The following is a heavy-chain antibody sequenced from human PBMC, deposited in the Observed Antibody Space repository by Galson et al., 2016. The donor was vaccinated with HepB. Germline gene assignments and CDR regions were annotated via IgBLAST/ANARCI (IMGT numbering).Heavy chain of an antibody. CDR1: GFPFGSYM. CDR3: ARLGRYTGWYSVY. J-gene: IGHJ4*02. V-gene: IGHV3-74*01. Sequence: SLRLSCAASGFPFGSYMMHWVRQAPGKGLVWVTRINSDGSTTIYADSVKGRFTISRDNAKNTVYLQMNSLRAEDTAVYYCARLGRYTGWYSVYWGQGTLVTVSS. D-gene: IGHD3-16*02. CDR2: INSDGSTT.